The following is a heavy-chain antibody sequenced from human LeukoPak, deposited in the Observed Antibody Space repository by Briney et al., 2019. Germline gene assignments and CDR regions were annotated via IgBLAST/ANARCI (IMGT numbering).Heavy chain of an antibody. CDR3: ARANYGSGSYGLDY. Sequence: GASVKVSCKASGGTFSSYAISWVRPAPGQGLEWMGRIIPILGIANYAQKFQGRVTITADKSTSTAYMELSSLRSEDTAVYYCARANYGSGSYGLDYWGQGTLVTVSS. J-gene: IGHJ4*02. CDR2: IIPILGIA. CDR1: GGTFSSYA. D-gene: IGHD3-10*01. V-gene: IGHV1-69*04.